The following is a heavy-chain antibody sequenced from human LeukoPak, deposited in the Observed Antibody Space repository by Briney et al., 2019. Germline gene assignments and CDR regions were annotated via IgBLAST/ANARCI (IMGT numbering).Heavy chain of an antibody. D-gene: IGHD6-19*01. V-gene: IGHV1-8*01. CDR3: TRGSSGRRDN. CDR1: GYTFSACG. CDR2: MKPNSGNT. Sequence: ASVTLSYKASGYTFSACGMNWVNPTNGPGLERMEWMKPNSGNTGYGQSFHGRITMTRDISIGTAYMELSNHTAEDTAMYYRTRGSSGRRDNWGKGTLVTVS. J-gene: IGHJ4*02.